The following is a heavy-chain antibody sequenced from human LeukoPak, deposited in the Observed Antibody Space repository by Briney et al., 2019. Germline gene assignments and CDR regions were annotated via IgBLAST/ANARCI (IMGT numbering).Heavy chain of an antibody. Sequence: GASVKVSCKASGGTFSRYTISWVRQAPGQGLEWMGSIIPILGIANYAQKFQGRVTITADKSTSTAYMELSSLRSEDTAVYYCARDAGFRSPRHYYYGMDVWGQGTTVTVSS. J-gene: IGHJ6*02. CDR3: ARDAGFRSPRHYYYGMDV. V-gene: IGHV1-69*04. CDR2: IIPILGIA. CDR1: GGTFSRYT.